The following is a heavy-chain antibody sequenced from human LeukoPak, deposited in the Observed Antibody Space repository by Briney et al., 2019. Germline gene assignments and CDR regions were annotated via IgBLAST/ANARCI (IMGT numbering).Heavy chain of an antibody. Sequence: GASVKVSCKASGYTFTSYDINWVRQATGQGLEWMGWMHPNSGNTGYAQKFQGRVTITRNTSISTAYMELSSLRSEDTGVYYCARAGLVTPYMDVWGKGTTVTVSS. D-gene: IGHD4-11*01. J-gene: IGHJ6*03. CDR2: MHPNSGNT. CDR1: GYTFTSYD. CDR3: ARAGLVTPYMDV. V-gene: IGHV1-8*03.